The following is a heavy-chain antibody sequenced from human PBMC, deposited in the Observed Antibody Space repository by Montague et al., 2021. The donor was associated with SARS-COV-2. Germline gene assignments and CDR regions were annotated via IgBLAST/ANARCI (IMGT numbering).Heavy chain of an antibody. CDR2: INHSGST. Sequence: SETLSLTCAVYGGSLSGYYWAWIRQTPAKGLEWIGEINHSGSTNYNPSLKSRLTISVDTSKKQFSLKLNSMTAADTAVYYCARGADYDFWSGFLRYKWFEPWGLGTPVTVSS. J-gene: IGHJ5*02. D-gene: IGHD3-3*01. CDR3: ARGADYDFWSGFLRYKWFEP. CDR1: GGSLSGYY. V-gene: IGHV4-34*01.